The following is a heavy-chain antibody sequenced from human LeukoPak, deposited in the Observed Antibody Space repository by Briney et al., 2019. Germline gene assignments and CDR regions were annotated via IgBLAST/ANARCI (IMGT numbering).Heavy chain of an antibody. D-gene: IGHD3-10*01. J-gene: IGHJ4*02. Sequence: ASVKVSCKASGYTFTTYGITWVRQAPGQGLEWMGRINGYNDKTKYEQKVQGRVTMTIDTSTSTAYMEPRSLRSDDTAVYYCARDRGKWFGDFFDFWGQGTLVTVSS. CDR3: ARDRGKWFGDFFDF. V-gene: IGHV1-18*01. CDR1: GYTFTTYG. CDR2: INGYNDKT.